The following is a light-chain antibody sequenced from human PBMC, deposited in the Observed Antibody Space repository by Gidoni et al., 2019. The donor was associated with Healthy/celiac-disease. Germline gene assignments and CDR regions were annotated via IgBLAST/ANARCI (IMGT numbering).Light chain of an antibody. Sequence: EMLLTQSPGTLSLSPGERATLSCRASQSVSSSYLDWYQQKPGQAPSLLIYGASSRAPGIPYRFSGTGSGTDFSLTISILDPEDFAVYYRQQYGSSPTFGGGTKVEIK. V-gene: IGKV3-20*01. CDR3: QQYGSSPT. CDR2: GAS. CDR1: QSVSSSY. J-gene: IGKJ4*01.